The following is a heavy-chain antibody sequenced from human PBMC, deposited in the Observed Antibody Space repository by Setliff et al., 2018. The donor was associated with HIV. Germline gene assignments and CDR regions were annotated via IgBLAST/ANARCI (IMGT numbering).Heavy chain of an antibody. CDR2: IYYGGSA. J-gene: IGHJ4*02. CDR1: GGSISSYS. D-gene: IGHD2-2*01. CDR3: ARVPVLPAPRFDY. Sequence: PSETLSLTCSVSGGSISSYSWSWIRQVPGKGLEWIGNIYYGGSANYKPSLKRRVTISVDTSKNQFSLKLSSVTAADTALYFCARVPVLPAPRFDYWGQGTLVTVSS. V-gene: IGHV4-59*08.